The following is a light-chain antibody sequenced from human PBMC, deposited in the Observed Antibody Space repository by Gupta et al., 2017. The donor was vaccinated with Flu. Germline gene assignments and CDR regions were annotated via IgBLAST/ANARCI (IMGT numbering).Light chain of an antibody. J-gene: IGKJ4*01. CDR2: LGS. CDR3: REGLQIGRLS. V-gene: IGKV2-28*01. Sequence: DILLTQSPLSLPVTPGEPASFSCRSSQSLLHTTGYNYLDWYVQKPGQSPQLLIYLGSIRASGVPDRFSGTGSGTNFTLLISYGETEDVGLYYCREGLQIGRLSFGGGTRVDIK. CDR1: QSLLHTTGYNY.